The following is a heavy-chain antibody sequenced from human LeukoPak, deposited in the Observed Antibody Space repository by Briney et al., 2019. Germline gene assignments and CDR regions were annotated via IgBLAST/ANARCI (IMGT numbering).Heavy chain of an antibody. CDR3: ARFPSFYDLSGAANAFDI. V-gene: IGHV4-4*07. D-gene: IGHD2-15*01. Sequence: PSETLSLTCTVSADSISNFWWNWIRLPAGKGLEWIGRIHTSGGNNYNPSPRSRVTMSLDTSKNQFSLQLTSVTAADTAVYYCARFPSFYDLSGAANAFDIWGQGTMVIVSS. CDR2: IHTSGGN. J-gene: IGHJ3*02. CDR1: ADSISNFW.